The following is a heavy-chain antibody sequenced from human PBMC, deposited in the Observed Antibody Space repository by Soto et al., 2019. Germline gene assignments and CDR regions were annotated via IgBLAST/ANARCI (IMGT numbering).Heavy chain of an antibody. CDR1: GYIFSANY. CDR3: VSAHALGFSNWFDP. CDR2: INPHSGAT. J-gene: IGHJ5*02. Sequence: QVILVQSGAEVQKPGASLKVSCKASGYIFSANYIHWVRQAPGQGLEWLGWINPHSGATNYAQKLLGRVTMSADTSASTAYMGLARLKSDDTAVYYCVSAHALGFSNWFDPWGRGTLVTVSS. D-gene: IGHD3-10*01. V-gene: IGHV1-2*02.